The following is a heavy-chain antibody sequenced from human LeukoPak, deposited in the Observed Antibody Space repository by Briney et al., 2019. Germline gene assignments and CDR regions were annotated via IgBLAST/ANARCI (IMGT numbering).Heavy chain of an antibody. CDR2: LNPSDGDT. Sequence: ASVKVSCKASGHTFTTNFCHWVRQAPGQGLEWMAVLNPSDGDTTYAQKFQGRITMTRDTSTGTVYMELSSLRSEDTAVYYCAGETNAFDYWGQGTLVTVSS. CDR3: AGETNAFDY. V-gene: IGHV1-46*03. J-gene: IGHJ4*02. CDR1: GHTFTTNF.